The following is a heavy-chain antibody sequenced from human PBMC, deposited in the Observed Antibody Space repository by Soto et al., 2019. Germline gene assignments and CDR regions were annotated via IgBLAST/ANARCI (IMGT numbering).Heavy chain of an antibody. CDR1: GYTFTSYA. D-gene: IGHD3-3*01. J-gene: IGHJ3*02. CDR2: INAGNGNT. CDR3: ARFDYDFWSGYRLPLDAFDI. V-gene: IGHV1-3*01. Sequence: ASVKVSCKASGYTFTSYAMHWVRQAPGQRLEWMGWINAGNGNTKYSQKFQGRVTITRDTSASTAYMELSSLRSEDTAVYYCARFDYDFWSGYRLPLDAFDIWGQGTMVTVSS.